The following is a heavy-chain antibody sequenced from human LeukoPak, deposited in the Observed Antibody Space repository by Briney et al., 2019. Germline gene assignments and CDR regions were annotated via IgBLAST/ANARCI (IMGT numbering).Heavy chain of an antibody. CDR2: INPSGDRT. CDR1: GYTFTSYY. D-gene: IGHD3-22*01. Sequence: ASVKVSCKASGYTFTSYYIHWVRQAPGQGLEWMGIINPSGDRTSYAQKFQGRVTMTSDTSTNTVYMELSSLRSEDTAVYYCARVPYDSSGYYYFDFWGRGTLVTVSS. J-gene: IGHJ4*02. CDR3: ARVPYDSSGYYYFDF. V-gene: IGHV1-46*01.